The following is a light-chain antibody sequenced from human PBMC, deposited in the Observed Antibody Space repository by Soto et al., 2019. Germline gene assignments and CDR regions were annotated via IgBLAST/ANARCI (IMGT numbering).Light chain of an antibody. Sequence: MTQSPSSLSVSPGERATLSCRASQSVSSNLAWYQQKPGQAPRLLIYGASTRATGIPARFSGSGSGTEFTLTISSLQSEDFAVYYCQQYDYWPLFGQGTKLDI. CDR2: GAS. CDR1: QSVSSN. J-gene: IGKJ2*01. CDR3: QQYDYWPL. V-gene: IGKV3-15*01.